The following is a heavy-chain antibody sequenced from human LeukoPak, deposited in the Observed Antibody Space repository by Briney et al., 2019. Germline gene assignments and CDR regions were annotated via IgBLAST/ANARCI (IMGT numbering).Heavy chain of an antibody. V-gene: IGHV4-59*01. J-gene: IGHJ3*02. CDR2: IYYSGST. CDR1: GGSISSDY. CDR3: ARTDSSEGDFDI. D-gene: IGHD6-19*01. Sequence: SETLSLTCSVYGGSISSDYWTWIRQPPGKGLEWIGYIYYSGSTNFNPSLRGRVTISIDTSRQRFSLKLTSVTAADTAVYYCARTDSSEGDFDIWGQGTMVAVSS.